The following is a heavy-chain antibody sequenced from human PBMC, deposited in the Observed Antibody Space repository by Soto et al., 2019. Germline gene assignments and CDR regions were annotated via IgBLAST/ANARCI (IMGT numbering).Heavy chain of an antibody. CDR3: ARVRSTVAGPGHFDY. CDR1: GGSISSYY. J-gene: IGHJ4*02. V-gene: IGHV4-59*01. D-gene: IGHD6-19*01. Sequence: QVQLQESGPGLVKPSETLSLTCTVSGGSISSYYWSWIRQPPGKGLEWIGYIYYSGSTNYNPSLKSRVTISVDTSKNQFSLQLSSVTAADTAVYYCARVRSTVAGPGHFDYWGQGTLVTVSS. CDR2: IYYSGST.